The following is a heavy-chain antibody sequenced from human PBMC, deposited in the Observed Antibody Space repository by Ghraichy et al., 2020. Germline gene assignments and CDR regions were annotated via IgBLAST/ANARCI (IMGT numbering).Heavy chain of an antibody. CDR2: ISNSGSST. Sequence: GGSLRLSCAASGFTFSSNAMTWVRQAPGKGLEWVSGISNSGSSTYYADSVKGRFTISRDNSKNTMFLQMNGLRADDTAVYYCAKAPYDSSGYHQRVLDYWGQGTLVTVSS. D-gene: IGHD3-22*01. V-gene: IGHV3-23*01. CDR3: AKAPYDSSGYHQRVLDY. CDR1: GFTFSSNA. J-gene: IGHJ4*02.